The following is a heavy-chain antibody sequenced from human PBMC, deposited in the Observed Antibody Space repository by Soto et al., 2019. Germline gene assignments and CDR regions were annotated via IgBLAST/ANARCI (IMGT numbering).Heavy chain of an antibody. CDR1: GYSFTSYW. V-gene: IGHV5-51*01. Sequence: GESLKISCKGSGYSFTSYWIGWVRQLPGKGLEWMGIIYPGDSDTRYSPSFQGQVTISADKSISTAYLQWSSLKASDTAMYYRARLVGATPYYYYGMDVWGQGSTVTVSS. D-gene: IGHD1-26*01. CDR2: IYPGDSDT. CDR3: ARLVGATPYYYYGMDV. J-gene: IGHJ6*02.